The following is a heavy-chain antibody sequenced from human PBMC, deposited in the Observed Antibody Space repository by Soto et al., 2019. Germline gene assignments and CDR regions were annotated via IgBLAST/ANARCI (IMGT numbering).Heavy chain of an antibody. CDR3: ARATRGGYKEGFDY. V-gene: IGHV3-21*01. D-gene: IGHD5-12*01. J-gene: IGHJ4*02. Sequence: EVQLVESGGGLVKPGESLRLSCAESGFTFSGYSMNWVRQAPGKGLEWVSSISTNSDYIYYADSVKGRFTISRDNAKNSLFLQMTGLRVEVATVYYCARATRGGYKEGFDYWGQGTLVTVSS. CDR1: GFTFSGYS. CDR2: ISTNSDYI.